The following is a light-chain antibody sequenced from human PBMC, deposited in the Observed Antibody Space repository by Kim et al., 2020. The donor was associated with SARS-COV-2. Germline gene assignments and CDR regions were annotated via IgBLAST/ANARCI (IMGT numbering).Light chain of an antibody. CDR2: QDN. J-gene: IGLJ1*01. Sequence: SVFPGQTARITYSGDKLGDKYASWYQQKSGQSPVLVIYQDNKRPSGIPERFSGSNSGNTATLTISGTQAMDEADYYCQAWDSSTYVFGPGTEVTVL. CDR3: QAWDSSTYV. V-gene: IGLV3-1*01. CDR1: KLGDKY.